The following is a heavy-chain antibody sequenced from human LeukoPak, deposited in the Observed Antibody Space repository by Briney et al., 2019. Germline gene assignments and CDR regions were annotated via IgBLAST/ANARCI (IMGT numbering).Heavy chain of an antibody. Sequence: SETLSLTCAVYGGSFSGYYWSWIRHPPGKGLEWIGEINHSGSTNYNPSLKSRVTISVDTSKNQFSLKLSSVTAADTAVYYCARVPARPYCSSTSCYVIWFDPWGQGTLVTVSS. V-gene: IGHV4-34*01. J-gene: IGHJ5*02. CDR3: ARVPARPYCSSTSCYVIWFDP. CDR1: GGSFSGYY. CDR2: INHSGST. D-gene: IGHD2-2*01.